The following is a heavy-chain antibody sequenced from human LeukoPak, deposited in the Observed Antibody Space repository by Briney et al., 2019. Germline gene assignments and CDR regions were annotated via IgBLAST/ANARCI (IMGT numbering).Heavy chain of an antibody. Sequence: PGGSLRLSCAASGFTFSSYAMSWVRQAPGKGLEWVSAISGSGGSTYYADSVKGRFTISRDNSKNTLYLQMNSLRAEDTAVYYCAKNEYDFWSGYAMNWGQGTLVTASS. D-gene: IGHD3-3*01. CDR1: GFTFSSYA. J-gene: IGHJ4*02. CDR2: ISGSGGST. CDR3: AKNEYDFWSGYAMN. V-gene: IGHV3-23*01.